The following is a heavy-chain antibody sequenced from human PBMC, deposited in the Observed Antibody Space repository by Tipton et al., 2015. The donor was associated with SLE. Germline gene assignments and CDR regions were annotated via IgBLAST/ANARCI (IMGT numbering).Heavy chain of an antibody. J-gene: IGHJ4*02. CDR2: ISYSGAT. Sequence: GLVKPSETLSLTCIVSGGSITTRSYYWGWIRQPPGKGLEWIASISYSGATYYNPSLKSRVIISLDTSRNHFSLKLTSVTAADTAVYYCAKTTVYSNGWPYFDHWGQGTLVTVSS. CDR3: AKTTVYSNGWPYFDH. D-gene: IGHD6-19*01. V-gene: IGHV4-39*07. CDR1: GGSITTRSYY.